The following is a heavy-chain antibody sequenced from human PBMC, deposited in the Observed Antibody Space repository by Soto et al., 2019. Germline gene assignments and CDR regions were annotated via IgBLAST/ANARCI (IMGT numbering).Heavy chain of an antibody. CDR2: IYYSGST. D-gene: IGHD3-10*01. CDR3: ARVGFGELMGEEY. V-gene: IGHV4-30-4*01. J-gene: IGHJ4*02. CDR1: GGSISSGDYY. Sequence: QVQLQESGPGLVKPLQTLSLTCTVSGGSISSGDYYWSWIRQPPGKGLEWIGYIYYSGSTYYNPSLKSRVTISVDTSKNQFSLKLSSVTAADTAVYYCARVGFGELMGEEYWGQGTLVTVSS.